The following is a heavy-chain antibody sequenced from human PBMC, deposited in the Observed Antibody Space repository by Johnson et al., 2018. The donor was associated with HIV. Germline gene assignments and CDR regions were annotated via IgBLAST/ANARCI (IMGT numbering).Heavy chain of an antibody. CDR1: GFTFSSYD. Sequence: VQLVESGGGVVRPGGSLRLSCAASGFTFSSYDMHWVRQATGKGLEWVSAIGTAGDTYYPGSVKGRFTISRENAKNSLYLQMNSLRAGDTAVYYCARGYDSSGYYLNAFDIWGQGTMVTVSS. V-gene: IGHV3-13*01. CDR2: IGTAGDT. CDR3: ARGYDSSGYYLNAFDI. J-gene: IGHJ3*02. D-gene: IGHD3-22*01.